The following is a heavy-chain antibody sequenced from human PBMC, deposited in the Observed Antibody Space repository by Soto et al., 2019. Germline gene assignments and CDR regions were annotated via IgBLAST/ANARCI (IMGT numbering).Heavy chain of an antibody. CDR1: GFTVSSNY. CDR3: ASVGGIAAAAKYYYGMDV. Sequence: GGSLRLSCAASGFTVSSNYMSWVRQAPGKGLEWVSVIYSGGSTYYADSVKGRFTISRDNSKNTLYLQMNSLRAEDTAVYHCASVGGIAAAAKYYYGMDVWGQGTTVTVSS. J-gene: IGHJ6*02. V-gene: IGHV3-53*01. CDR2: IYSGGST. D-gene: IGHD6-13*01.